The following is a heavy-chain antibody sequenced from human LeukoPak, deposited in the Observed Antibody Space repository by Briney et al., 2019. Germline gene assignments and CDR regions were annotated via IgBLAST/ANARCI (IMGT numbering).Heavy chain of an antibody. D-gene: IGHD6-6*01. Sequence: GASVKVSCKASGYTFTSYYMHWVRQAPGQGLEWMGIINPSGGSTSYAQKFQGRVTMTRDTSISTAYMELSRLRSDDTAVYYCARNRNLIAARLGWFWFDPWGQGTLVTVSS. CDR1: GYTFTSYY. CDR3: ARNRNLIAARLGWFWFDP. CDR2: INPSGGST. V-gene: IGHV1-46*01. J-gene: IGHJ5*02.